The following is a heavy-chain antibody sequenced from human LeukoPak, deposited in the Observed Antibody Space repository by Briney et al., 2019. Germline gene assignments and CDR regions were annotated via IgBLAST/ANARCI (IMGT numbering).Heavy chain of an antibody. CDR2: ISGSGGST. CDR1: GFTFSSYA. V-gene: IGHV3-23*01. CDR3: AKLANSLWFGELLQFFDY. J-gene: IGHJ4*02. D-gene: IGHD3-10*01. Sequence: GGSLRLSCAASGFTFSSYAISWVRQAPGKGLEWVSAISGSGGSTYYADSVKGRFTISRDNSKNTLYLQMNSLRAEDTAVYYCAKLANSLWFGELLQFFDYWGQGTLVTVSS.